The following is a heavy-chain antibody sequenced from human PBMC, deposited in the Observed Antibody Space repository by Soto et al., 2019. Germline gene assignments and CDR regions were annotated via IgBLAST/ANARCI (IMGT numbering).Heavy chain of an antibody. Sequence: SETLSLTCAVSGYPISSSTSWGWIRQPPGKGLEWIGYLYHTGSTFYNPSLKSRVTISGDRSKNQFSLKLSSVTAAATAVYYCVRDQYSGYDFALWGQGNSVTVS. J-gene: IGHJ5*02. D-gene: IGHD5-12*01. CDR3: VRDQYSGYDFAL. CDR1: GYPISSSTS. CDR2: LYHTGST. V-gene: IGHV4-28*03.